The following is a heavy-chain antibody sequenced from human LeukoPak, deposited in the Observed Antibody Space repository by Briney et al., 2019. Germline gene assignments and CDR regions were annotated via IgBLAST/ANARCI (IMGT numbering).Heavy chain of an antibody. V-gene: IGHV4-39*01. CDR3: ARHSPMSVGAAYSGAFDI. Sequence: SETLSLTCTVSGGSINSSSYYWGWIRQPPGKGLEWIGSIYYSGSTYYNPSLKSRVTISVDTSKNQFSLKLSSVTAADTAVYYCARHSPMSVGAAYSGAFDIWGQGTMVTVSS. D-gene: IGHD2-15*01. CDR2: IYYSGST. CDR1: GGSINSSSYY. J-gene: IGHJ3*02.